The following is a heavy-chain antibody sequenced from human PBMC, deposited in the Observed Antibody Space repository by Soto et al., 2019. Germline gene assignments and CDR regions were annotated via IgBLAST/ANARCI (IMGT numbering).Heavy chain of an antibody. CDR2: IKSKTDGGTT. J-gene: IGHJ6*02. D-gene: IGHD3-10*01. V-gene: IGHV3-15*07. Sequence: EVQLVESGGGLVKPGGSLRLSCAASGFTFSNAWMNWVRQAPGKGLEWVGRIKSKTDGGTTDYAAPVKGRFTISRDGSKNTLYLQMNSLKTEDTAVYYCTTDMMVRGVMFGDVWGQGTTVTVSS. CDR1: GFTFSNAW. CDR3: TTDMMVRGVMFGDV.